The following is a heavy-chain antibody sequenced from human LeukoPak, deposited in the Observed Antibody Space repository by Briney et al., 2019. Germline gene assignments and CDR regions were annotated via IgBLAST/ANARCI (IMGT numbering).Heavy chain of an antibody. J-gene: IGHJ4*02. V-gene: IGHV3-23*01. Sequence: PGGSLRLSCAASGFPFNTQDMRWVRQAPGKGLEWVSSINADGVGTFPADSVRGRFTISRDNSKNTLDLQMNSLRVEDTAVYYCGKGRVSEWGQGTLVTVSS. CDR2: INADGVGT. CDR1: GFPFNTQD. CDR3: GKGRVSE. D-gene: IGHD6-19*01.